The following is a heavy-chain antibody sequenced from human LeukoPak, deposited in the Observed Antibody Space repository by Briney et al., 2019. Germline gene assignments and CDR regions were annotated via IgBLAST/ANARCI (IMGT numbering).Heavy chain of an antibody. V-gene: IGHV1-18*01. J-gene: IGHJ3*02. CDR1: GYTFTTYG. Sequence: ASVKVSCTASGYTFTTYGISWVRQAPGQGLEWMGLVSAYNGNTNYAQKLQGRVTMTTDTSANTAYMELGSLRSDDTAVYYCARGLLTARARDAFDIWGQGTMVTVSS. D-gene: IGHD7-27*01. CDR3: ARGLLTARARDAFDI. CDR2: VSAYNGNT.